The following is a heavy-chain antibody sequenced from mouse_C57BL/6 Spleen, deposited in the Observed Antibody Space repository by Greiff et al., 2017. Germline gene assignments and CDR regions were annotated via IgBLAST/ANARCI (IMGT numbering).Heavy chain of an antibody. V-gene: IGHV1-53*01. CDR3: ASPDGSSYAWFAY. D-gene: IGHD1-1*01. Sequence: QVQLQQSGTELVKPGASVKLSCKASGYTFTSYWMHWVKQRPGQGLEWIGNINPSNGGTNYNEKFKSKATLTVDKSSSTAYMQLSSLTSEDSAVYYCASPDGSSYAWFAYWGQGTLVTVSA. CDR1: GYTFTSYW. J-gene: IGHJ3*01. CDR2: INPSNGGT.